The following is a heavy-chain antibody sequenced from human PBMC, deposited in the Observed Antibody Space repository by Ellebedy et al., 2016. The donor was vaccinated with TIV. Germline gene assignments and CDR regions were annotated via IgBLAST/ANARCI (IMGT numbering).Heavy chain of an antibody. CDR2: ISSSRTYI. Sequence: GESLKISXTASGFAFSTYVMSWVRQAPGKGLEWVSSISSSRTYIYYADSLQGRFTISRDDAKNSLYLQMNSLRAGDTAVYYCARGHYYFDTSGYKLYYFDSWGQGTLVTVSS. J-gene: IGHJ4*02. D-gene: IGHD3-22*01. CDR3: ARGHYYFDTSGYKLYYFDS. V-gene: IGHV3-21*01. CDR1: GFAFSTYV.